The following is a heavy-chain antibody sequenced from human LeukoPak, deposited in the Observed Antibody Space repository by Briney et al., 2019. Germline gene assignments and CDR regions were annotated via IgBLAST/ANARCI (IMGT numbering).Heavy chain of an antibody. CDR3: ASVVVAAIDY. Sequence: SETLSLTCTVSGYSISSGYYWDWIRQPPGKGLEWIGTIYHTGSTYYNPSLNIRVTISVDTSKNQFSLKLRSVTAADTAVYYCASVVVAAIDYWGQGTLVTVSS. CDR1: GYSISSGYY. CDR2: IYHTGST. D-gene: IGHD2-15*01. V-gene: IGHV4-38-2*02. J-gene: IGHJ4*02.